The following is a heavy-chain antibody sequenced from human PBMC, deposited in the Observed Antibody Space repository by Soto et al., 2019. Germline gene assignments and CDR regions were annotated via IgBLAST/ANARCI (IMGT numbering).Heavy chain of an antibody. Sequence: LSLTCTVSGGSISSYYWSWIRQPPGKGLEWIGYIYYSGSTNYNPSLKSRVTMTRDTSTSTVYMELSSLRSEDTAVYYCARALDIPYYYDSSGYPLGPYWGQGTLVTVSS. D-gene: IGHD3-22*01. J-gene: IGHJ4*02. CDR2: IYYSGST. CDR3: ARALDIPYYYDSSGYPLGPY. V-gene: IGHV4-59*01. CDR1: GGSISSYY.